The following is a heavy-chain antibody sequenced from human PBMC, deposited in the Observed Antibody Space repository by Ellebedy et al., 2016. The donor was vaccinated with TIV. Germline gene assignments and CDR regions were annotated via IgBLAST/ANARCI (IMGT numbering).Heavy chain of an antibody. J-gene: IGHJ6*02. D-gene: IGHD3-3*01. CDR1: GFTFTSSA. Sequence: SVKVSCXASGFTFTSSAVQWVRQARGQRLEWIGWIVVGSGNTNYAQKFQERVTITRDMSTSTAYMELSSLRSEDTAVYYCAADREIFGVVPYYYYYGMDVWGQGTTVTVSS. CDR3: AADREIFGVVPYYYYYGMDV. CDR2: IVVGSGNT. V-gene: IGHV1-58*01.